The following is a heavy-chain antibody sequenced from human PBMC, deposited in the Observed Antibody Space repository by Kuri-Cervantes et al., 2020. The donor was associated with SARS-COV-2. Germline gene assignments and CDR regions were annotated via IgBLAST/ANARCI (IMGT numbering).Heavy chain of an antibody. CDR2: IWYDGSNK. V-gene: IGHV3-33*01. D-gene: IGHD3-22*01. Sequence: GESLKISCAASGFTFSSYGMHWVRQAPGKGLEWVAVIWYDGSNKYYADSVKGRSTISRDNSKNTLYLQMNSLRAEDTAVYYCARDLLHYDSSGYYYDPGWGQGTLVTVSS. CDR3: ARDLLHYDSSGYYYDPG. J-gene: IGHJ4*02. CDR1: GFTFSSYG.